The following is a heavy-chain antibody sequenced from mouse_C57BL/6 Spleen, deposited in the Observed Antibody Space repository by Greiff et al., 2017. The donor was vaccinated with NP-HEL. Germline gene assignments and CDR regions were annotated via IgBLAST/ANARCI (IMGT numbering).Heavy chain of an antibody. Sequence: QVQLQQSGAELVRPGTSVKVSCKASGYAFTNYLIEWVKQRPGQGLEWIGVINPGSGGTNYNEKFKGKATLTADKSSSPAYMQLSSLTSEDSAVYFCARRGTLGFDYWGQGTTLTVSS. CDR2: INPGSGGT. J-gene: IGHJ2*01. CDR3: ARRGTLGFDY. V-gene: IGHV1-54*01. CDR1: GYAFTNYL.